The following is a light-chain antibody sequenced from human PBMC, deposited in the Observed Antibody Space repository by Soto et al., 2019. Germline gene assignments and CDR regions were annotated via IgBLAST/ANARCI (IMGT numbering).Light chain of an antibody. CDR3: QSYDSNNHVV. Sequence: NFMLTQPHSVSESPGKTVTISCTRSSGSIASNYVQWYQQRPGSAPTTMIYEGNQRPSGVPDRFSGSIDSSSNSASLTISGLKTEDEADYYCQSYDSNNHVVFGGGTQLTVL. J-gene: IGLJ2*01. CDR2: EGN. V-gene: IGLV6-57*04. CDR1: SGSIASNY.